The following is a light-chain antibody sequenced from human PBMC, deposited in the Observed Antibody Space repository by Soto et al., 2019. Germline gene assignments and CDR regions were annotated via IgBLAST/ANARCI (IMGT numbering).Light chain of an antibody. CDR2: EVS. CDR3: SSYTSSSTYV. CDR1: SSDVGSYNR. V-gene: IGLV2-18*02. J-gene: IGLJ1*01. Sequence: QSALTQPPSVSGSPGQSVTISCTGTSSDVGSYNRVSWFQQPPGTAPKLLIYEVSNRPSGVPDRFSGSKSGNTASLTISGLQAEDEGDYYFSSYTSSSTYVFGTGTKLTVL.